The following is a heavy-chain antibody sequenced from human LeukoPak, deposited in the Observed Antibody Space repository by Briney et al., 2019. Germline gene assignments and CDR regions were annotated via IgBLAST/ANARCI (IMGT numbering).Heavy chain of an antibody. D-gene: IGHD3-22*01. CDR1: GGSISSSSYS. CDR3: ARDDSSGYYLS. V-gene: IGHV4-39*07. J-gene: IGHJ5*02. Sequence: SETLSLTCTVSGGSISSSSYSWGWIRQPPGKGLEWIGSIYYSGSTYYNPSLKSRVTISVDRSKNQFSLKLTSVTAADTAVYYCARDDSSGYYLSWGQGTLVTVSS. CDR2: IYYSGST.